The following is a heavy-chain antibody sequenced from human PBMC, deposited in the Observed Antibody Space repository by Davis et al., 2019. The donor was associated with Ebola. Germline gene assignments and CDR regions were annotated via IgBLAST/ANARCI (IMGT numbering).Heavy chain of an antibody. D-gene: IGHD5-12*01. V-gene: IGHV3-30-3*01. Sequence: GGSLRLSCAASGFIFNTYAMHWVRQAPGRGPEWVAVVSYDGNTQLYADTVMGRFTISRDNSKNTLYLQMNSLRSEDTAVYYCARGHHSGFEVKRYFYYGLDVWGQGATVTVSS. J-gene: IGHJ6*02. CDR3: ARGHHSGFEVKRYFYYGLDV. CDR1: GFIFNTYA. CDR2: VSYDGNTQ.